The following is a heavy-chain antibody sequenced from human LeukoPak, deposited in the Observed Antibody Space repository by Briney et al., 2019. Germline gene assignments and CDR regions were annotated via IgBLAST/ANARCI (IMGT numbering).Heavy chain of an antibody. CDR1: GFTFSNYA. J-gene: IGHJ6*02. V-gene: IGHV3-30*04. Sequence: QPGRSLRLSCAASGFTFSNYAMHWVRQAPGKGLEWVGVISYDGSNEFYADSVKGRFTISRDNAKNTLYLQMNSLRAEDTAVYYCSRDSLSSCGGDCYSGLDVWGQGTTVTVSS. CDR3: SRDSLSSCGGDCYSGLDV. D-gene: IGHD2-21*02. CDR2: ISYDGSNE.